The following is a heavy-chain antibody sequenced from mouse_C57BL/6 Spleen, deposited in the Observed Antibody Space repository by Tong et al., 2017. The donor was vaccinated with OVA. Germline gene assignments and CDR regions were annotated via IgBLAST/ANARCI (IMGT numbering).Heavy chain of an antibody. D-gene: IGHD1-1*01. V-gene: IGHV1-15*01. CDR1: GYTFTDYE. CDR3: ASSSVVAEDAMDY. CDR2: IDPETGGT. J-gene: IGHJ4*01. Sequence: VQLQESGAELVRPGASVTLSCKASGYTFTDYEMHWVKQTPVHGLEWIGAIDPETGGTTYNQKFKAKATLTVDKSSSTAYMQLKSLTSEDSAVYYCASSSVVAEDAMDYWGQGTSVTVSS.